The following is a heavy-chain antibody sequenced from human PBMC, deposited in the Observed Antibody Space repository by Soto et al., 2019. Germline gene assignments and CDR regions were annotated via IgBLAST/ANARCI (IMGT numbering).Heavy chain of an antibody. V-gene: IGHV1-18*01. D-gene: IGHD2-8*01. CDR3: ARSGAYCTSITCLFDSF. CDR1: GYAFTSYG. CDR2: ISAYNGDT. J-gene: IGHJ4*02. Sequence: QAQLVQSGGEVKKPGASVKVSCRASGYAFTSYGYAWVRQAPGQGLEWMGWISAYNGDTNYAQKVQNRITRTTDKSRTTVHMALRNLGSDDTAVYYCARSGAYCTSITCLFDSFWGLGTLVTVSS.